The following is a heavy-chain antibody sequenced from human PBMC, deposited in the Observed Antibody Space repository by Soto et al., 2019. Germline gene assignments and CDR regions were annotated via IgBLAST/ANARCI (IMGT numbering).Heavy chain of an antibody. V-gene: IGHV3-21*01. J-gene: IGHJ4*02. CDR3: ARGPTYYDILTGSSY. CDR2: ISSSSSYI. D-gene: IGHD3-9*01. Sequence: LRLSCAASGFTFSSYSMNWVRQAPGKGLEWVSSISSSSSYIYYADSVKGRFTISRDNAKNSLYLQMNSLGAEDTAVYYCARGPTYYDILTGSSYWGPGTLVTVSS. CDR1: GFTFSSYS.